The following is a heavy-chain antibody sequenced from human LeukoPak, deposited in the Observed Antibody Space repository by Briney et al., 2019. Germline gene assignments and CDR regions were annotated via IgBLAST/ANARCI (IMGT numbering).Heavy chain of an antibody. V-gene: IGHV4-59*12. CDR3: ARDNYYGSGSLTRYFDY. Sequence: SETLSLTCTVSGGSISSYYWSWIRQPPGKGLEWIGYIYYSGSTYYNPSLKSRVTISVDTSKNQFSLKLSSVTAADTAVYYCARDNYYGSGSLTRYFDYWGQGTLVTVSS. CDR1: GGSISSYY. D-gene: IGHD3-10*01. CDR2: IYYSGST. J-gene: IGHJ4*02.